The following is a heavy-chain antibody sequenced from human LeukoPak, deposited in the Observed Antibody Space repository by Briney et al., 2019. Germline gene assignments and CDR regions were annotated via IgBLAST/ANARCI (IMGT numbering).Heavy chain of an antibody. D-gene: IGHD3-10*01. V-gene: IGHV1-3*01. CDR2: INSGNGKT. Sequence: ASVKVSCKASGYPFSRHAIHWVRQAPGQRLEWMGWINSGNGKTKYSQKFQGRVTITRDTSASTAYMGLTSLTAEDTAVYYCARDRGRILWFGEFDYWGQGTLVSVSS. J-gene: IGHJ4*02. CDR3: ARDRGRILWFGEFDY. CDR1: GYPFSRHA.